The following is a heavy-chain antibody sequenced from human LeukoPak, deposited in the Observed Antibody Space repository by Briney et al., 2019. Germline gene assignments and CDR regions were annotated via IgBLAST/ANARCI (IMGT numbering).Heavy chain of an antibody. CDR1: GFTFSNYA. CDR2: ISYDGSNK. Sequence: HPGGSLRLSCAASGFTFSNYAIHWVGQAPGKGLEWVAVISYDGSNKYYADSVKGRFTISRDNSKNTVYLQMNSLRPEETAVYYCAKDRVATIKGVYHFDYWGQGTLVTVSS. D-gene: IGHD5-12*01. CDR3: AKDRVATIKGVYHFDY. V-gene: IGHV3-30*18. J-gene: IGHJ4*02.